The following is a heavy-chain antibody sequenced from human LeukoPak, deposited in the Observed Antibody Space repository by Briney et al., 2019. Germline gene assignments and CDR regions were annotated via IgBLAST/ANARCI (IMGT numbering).Heavy chain of an antibody. D-gene: IGHD6-13*01. J-gene: IGHJ4*02. V-gene: IGHV4-4*02. CDR3: ATIATTGLDF. CDR2: ISHSGGT. Sequence: PSETLSLTCVVSGGSISSSNWWSWVRQPPGKGLEWIGEISHSGGTNYNPSLKSRVTISVDKSKNQFSLKVNSVTAADTALYYCATIATTGLDFWGEGTLVTVSS. CDR1: GGSISSSNW.